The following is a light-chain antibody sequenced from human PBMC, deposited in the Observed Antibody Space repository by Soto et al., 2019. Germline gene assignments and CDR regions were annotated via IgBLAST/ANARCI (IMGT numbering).Light chain of an antibody. J-gene: IGKJ2*01. V-gene: IGKV2-28*01. CDR2: LGS. Sequence: DVVMTQSPLSLPVTPGEPASISCRSSQSLLHSNGYKYLDWYLQRPGQSPQLLIYLGSNRASGVPDRFSGSGSGTDFTLKISSVEAEDVGVYYCMQALQTPMYTFGQGTKLEIK. CDR3: MQALQTPMYT. CDR1: QSLLHSNGYKY.